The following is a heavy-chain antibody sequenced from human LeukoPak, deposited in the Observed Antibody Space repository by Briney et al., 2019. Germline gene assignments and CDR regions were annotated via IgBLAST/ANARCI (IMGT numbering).Heavy chain of an antibody. Sequence: SETLSLTCTVSGGSISSYYWSWIRQPPGKGLEWIGCIYYSGSTNYNPSLKSRVTISVDTSRNQFSLKLSSVTAADTVVYYCARDFRGYIDYWGQGALVTVSS. V-gene: IGHV4-59*01. CDR2: IYYSGST. D-gene: IGHD5-18*01. CDR3: ARDFRGYIDY. CDR1: GGSISSYY. J-gene: IGHJ4*02.